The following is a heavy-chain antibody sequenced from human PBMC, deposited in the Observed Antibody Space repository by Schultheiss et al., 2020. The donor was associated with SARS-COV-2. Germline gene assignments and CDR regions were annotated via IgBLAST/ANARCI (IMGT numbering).Heavy chain of an antibody. CDR3: ARQVGLITIFGLDP. CDR1: GYIFTGYY. D-gene: IGHD3-3*01. V-gene: IGHV1-2*02. J-gene: IGHJ5*02. CDR2: INPNSGDT. Sequence: ASVKVSCKASGYIFTGYYMHWVRQAPGQGLEWMGRINPNSGDTDYAQEFQGRVTMTRDTSISTAYMELRRLRSDDTAVYYCARQVGLITIFGLDPWGQGTLVTVSS.